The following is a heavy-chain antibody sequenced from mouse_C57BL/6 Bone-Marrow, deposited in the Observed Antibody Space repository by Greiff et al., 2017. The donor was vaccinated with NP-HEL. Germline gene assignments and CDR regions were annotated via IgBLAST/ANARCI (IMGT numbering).Heavy chain of an antibody. CDR1: GFTFSSYA. CDR3: ARDRSKAFDY. V-gene: IGHV5-4*01. J-gene: IGHJ2*01. CDR2: ISDGGSYT. Sequence: EVKLVESGGGLVKPGGSLKLSCAASGFTFSSYAMSWVRQTPEKRLEWVATISDGGSYTYYPDNVTGRFTISRDNAKNNLYLQMSHLKSEDTAMYYCARDRSKAFDYWGQGTTLTVSS. D-gene: IGHD2-5*01.